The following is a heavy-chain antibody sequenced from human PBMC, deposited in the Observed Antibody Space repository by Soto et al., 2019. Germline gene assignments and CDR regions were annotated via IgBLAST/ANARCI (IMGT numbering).Heavy chain of an antibody. D-gene: IGHD2-15*01. V-gene: IGHV4-59*08. CDR1: GGSISSYY. CDR2: IYYSGST. CDR3: ARRYGGTFDY. Sequence: PSETLSLTCTVSGGSISSYYWRWIRQPPGKGLEWIGYIYYSGSTNYNPSLKSRVTISVDTSKNQFSLKLSSVTAADTAVYYCARRYGGTFDYWGQGTLVTVS. J-gene: IGHJ4*02.